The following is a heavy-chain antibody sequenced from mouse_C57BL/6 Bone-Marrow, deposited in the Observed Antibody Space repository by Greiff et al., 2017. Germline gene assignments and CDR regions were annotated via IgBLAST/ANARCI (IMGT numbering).Heavy chain of an antibody. Sequence: EVQLVESGGGLVQPGGSLKLSCAASGFTFSDYYMYWVRQTPEKRLEWVAYISTGGGSTYYPDTVKGRFTISRDNAKNTLYLQMSRLKSEDTAMYYCASRSTNAMDYWGQGTSVTVSS. CDR1: GFTFSDYY. CDR3: ASRSTNAMDY. CDR2: ISTGGGST. V-gene: IGHV5-12*01. D-gene: IGHD5-1*01. J-gene: IGHJ4*01.